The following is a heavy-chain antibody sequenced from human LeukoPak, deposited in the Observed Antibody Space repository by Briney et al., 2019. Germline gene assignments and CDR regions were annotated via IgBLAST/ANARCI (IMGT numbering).Heavy chain of an antibody. J-gene: IGHJ4*02. Sequence: ASVTVTFKASGYTFSVYYIHWMRQVPGQGLEWLGWINPASGDTEYGQKFQGRVSMTRDTSIATAYMELTGLAPGDTAVYYCARDRGPSYDSGIYFQYYFHFWGQGTLVTVSS. CDR2: INPASGDT. D-gene: IGHD3-10*01. CDR3: ARDRGPSYDSGIYFQYYFHF. CDR1: GYTFSVYY. V-gene: IGHV1-2*02.